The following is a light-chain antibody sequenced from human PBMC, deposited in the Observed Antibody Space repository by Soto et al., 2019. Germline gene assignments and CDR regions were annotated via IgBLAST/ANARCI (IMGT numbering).Light chain of an antibody. J-gene: IGLJ1*01. CDR3: TSYTDTSVYV. V-gene: IGLV2-14*01. Sequence: QSVLTQPASVSVSPGQSISISCTGTISDFGGYNYVSWYQQHPGKTPKLLIYEVTNRPSGVSSRFSASKSGNTASLTISGLQAEDEADYYCTSYTDTSVYVFGTGTKVTVL. CDR2: EVT. CDR1: ISDFGGYNY.